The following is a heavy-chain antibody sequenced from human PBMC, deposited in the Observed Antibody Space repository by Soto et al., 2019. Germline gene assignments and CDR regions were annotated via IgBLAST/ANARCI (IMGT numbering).Heavy chain of an antibody. Sequence: GESLKISCKGSGYSFTSYWIGWVRQMPGKGLERMGIIYPGDSDTRYSPPFQGQVTISADKSITTTYLQWSSLKASDTAIYYCARLFDTSGWYDYWGQGTLVTVSS. CDR2: IYPGDSDT. V-gene: IGHV5-51*01. CDR1: GYSFTSYW. J-gene: IGHJ4*02. CDR3: ARLFDTSGWYDY. D-gene: IGHD6-19*01.